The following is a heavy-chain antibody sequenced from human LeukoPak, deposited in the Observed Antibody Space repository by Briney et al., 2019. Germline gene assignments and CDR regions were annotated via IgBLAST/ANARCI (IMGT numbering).Heavy chain of an antibody. J-gene: IGHJ4*02. Sequence: SETLSLTCAVYGGSFSGYYWSWIRPPPGKGLEWIGEINHSGSTNYNPSLKSRVTISVDTSKNQFSLKLSSVTAADTAVYYCARGVEYSSSSPEGDFDYWGQGTLVTVSS. CDR3: ARGVEYSSSSPEGDFDY. CDR2: INHSGST. V-gene: IGHV4-34*01. D-gene: IGHD6-6*01. CDR1: GGSFSGYY.